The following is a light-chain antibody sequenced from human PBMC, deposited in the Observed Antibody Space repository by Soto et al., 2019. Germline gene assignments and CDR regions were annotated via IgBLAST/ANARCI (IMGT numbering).Light chain of an antibody. Sequence: NFMLTQPHSVSESPGKTVTISCTGSSGSIASGYVQWYQQRPGSAPTTLIYEDNRRTAGVPDRFSGSIDSSSNSASLTISGLRPEDEADYYCQSSDGNNMVFGGGTKLTVL. J-gene: IGLJ2*01. V-gene: IGLV6-57*02. CDR3: QSSDGNNMV. CDR1: SGSIASGY. CDR2: EDN.